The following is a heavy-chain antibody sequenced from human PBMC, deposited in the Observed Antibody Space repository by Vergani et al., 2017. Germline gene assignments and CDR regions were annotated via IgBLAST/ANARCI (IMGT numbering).Heavy chain of an antibody. Sequence: QVQLQQWGAGLLKPSETLSLTCAVYGGSFSGYYWSGIRQPPGKGLQWIGEINHSGSTNYNPSLKSRVTISVDTSKNKFSLKLSSVTAADTAVYYFAREVMYCSSTSCPYYYYYYMDVWGKGTMVTVSS. CDR2: INHSGST. V-gene: IGHV4-34*01. J-gene: IGHJ6*03. CDR1: GGSFSGYY. CDR3: AREVMYCSSTSCPYYYYYYMDV. D-gene: IGHD2-2*01.